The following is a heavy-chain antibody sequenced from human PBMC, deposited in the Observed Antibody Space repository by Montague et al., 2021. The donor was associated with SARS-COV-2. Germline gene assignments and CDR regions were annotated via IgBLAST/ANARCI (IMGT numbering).Heavy chain of an antibody. V-gene: IGHV6-1*01. CDR3: VRYSGWFYFDF. CDR1: GDSVSSNSVT. D-gene: IGHD6-19*01. Sequence: CAISGDSVSSNSVTWSWLRQSPSTGLELVGRTYYRTKWYSDYAPXVRCRLTVNPDASKNEFSLELNYVTPEDTAVYYCVRYSGWFYFDFWGQGTLVTVSS. J-gene: IGHJ4*02. CDR2: TYYRTKWYS.